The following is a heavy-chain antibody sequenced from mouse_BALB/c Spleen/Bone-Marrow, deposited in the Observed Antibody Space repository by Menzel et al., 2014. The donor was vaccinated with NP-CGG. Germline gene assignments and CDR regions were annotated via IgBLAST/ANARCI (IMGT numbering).Heavy chain of an antibody. CDR2: IDPSDSYT. D-gene: IGHD3-1*01. CDR3: ATARATSYAMDY. V-gene: IGHV1-69*02. J-gene: IGHJ4*01. CDR1: GYTFTSYW. Sequence: QVQLKQSGAELVKPGASAKLSCKASGYTFTSYWMHWVKQRPGQGLEWIGEIDPSDSYTNYNQKFKGKATLTVDKSSSTAYMQLSSLTSEDSAVYYCATARATSYAMDYWGQGTSVTVSS.